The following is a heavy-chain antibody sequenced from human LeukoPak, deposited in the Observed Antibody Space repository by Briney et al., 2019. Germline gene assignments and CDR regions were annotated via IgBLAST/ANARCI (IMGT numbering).Heavy chain of an antibody. CDR1: GYTFTSYD. CDR3: ARGGYSSSWYYYYYYYMDV. D-gene: IGHD6-13*01. J-gene: IGHJ6*03. V-gene: IGHV1-8*01. CDR2: MNPNSGNT. Sequence: VASVKVSCKASGYTFTSYDINWVRQATGQGLEWMGWMNPNSGNTGYAQKFQGRVTMTRNTSISTAYMELSSLRSEDTAVYYCARGGYSSSWYYYYYYYMDVWGKGTMVTVSS.